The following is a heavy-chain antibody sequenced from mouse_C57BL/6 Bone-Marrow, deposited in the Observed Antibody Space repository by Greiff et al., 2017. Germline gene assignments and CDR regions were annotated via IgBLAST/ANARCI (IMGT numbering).Heavy chain of an antibody. Sequence: QVQLKQPGAELVRPGTSVKMSCKASGYTFTNYWIGWAKQRPGHGLEWIGDIYPGGGYTNYNEKFKGKATLTADKSSSTAYMQFSSLTSEDSAIYYCARSLWDLFDYWGQGTTLTVSS. J-gene: IGHJ2*01. V-gene: IGHV1-63*01. CDR1: GYTFTNYW. CDR2: IYPGGGYT. CDR3: ARSLWDLFDY. D-gene: IGHD4-1*01.